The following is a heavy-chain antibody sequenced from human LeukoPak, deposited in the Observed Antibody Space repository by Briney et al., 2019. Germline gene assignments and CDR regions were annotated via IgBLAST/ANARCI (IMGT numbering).Heavy chain of an antibody. Sequence: ASVKVSCKASGYTFTTYGISWVRQAPGQRLEWMGWISAYNGNTNYAQQFQARVTMTTDTSMSTAYMELRSLRSDDTAVYYCARDLIAVRPGWFDPWGQGSLVTVSS. CDR3: ARDLIAVRPGWFDP. J-gene: IGHJ5*02. D-gene: IGHD6-6*01. CDR1: GYTFTTYG. V-gene: IGHV1-18*01. CDR2: ISAYNGNT.